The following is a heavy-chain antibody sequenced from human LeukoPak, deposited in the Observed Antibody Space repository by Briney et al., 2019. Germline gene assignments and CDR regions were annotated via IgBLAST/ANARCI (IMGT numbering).Heavy chain of an antibody. CDR1: GGSISSSSYY. CDR2: INHSGST. J-gene: IGHJ4*02. Sequence: SETLSLTCTVSGGSISSSSYYWSWIRQPPGKGLEWIGEINHSGSTNYNPSLKSRVTISVDTSKNQFSLKLSSVTAADTAVYYCARGRVAVAGTIFDYWGQGTLVTVSS. CDR3: ARGRVAVAGTIFDY. D-gene: IGHD6-19*01. V-gene: IGHV4-39*07.